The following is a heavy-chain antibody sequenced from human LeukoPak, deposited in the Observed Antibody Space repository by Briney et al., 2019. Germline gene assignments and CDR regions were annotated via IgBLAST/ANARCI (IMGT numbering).Heavy chain of an antibody. Sequence: SETLSLTCTVSGYSISSGYYWGRIRQPPGKGLEWIGSIYHSGSTYYNPSLKSRVTISVDTSKNQFSLKLSSVTAADTAVYYRATLSDRYDFWSGYYFFDYWGQGTLVTVSS. V-gene: IGHV4-38-2*02. CDR3: ATLSDRYDFWSGYYFFDY. CDR1: GYSISSGYY. D-gene: IGHD3-3*01. CDR2: IYHSGST. J-gene: IGHJ4*02.